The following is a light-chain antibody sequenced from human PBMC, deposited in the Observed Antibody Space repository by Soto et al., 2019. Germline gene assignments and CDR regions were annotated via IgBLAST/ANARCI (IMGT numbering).Light chain of an antibody. CDR1: SNDVGDYNY. Sequence: QSALTQPASVSGSPGQSISISCTGTSNDVGDYNYVSWYQQYPGKAPKLIIYEVINRPSGVSNRFSASKSGNTASLTISGLQAEDEADYYCSSYTSSSTVVFGGGTKLTVL. J-gene: IGLJ3*02. V-gene: IGLV2-14*01. CDR2: EVI. CDR3: SSYTSSSTVV.